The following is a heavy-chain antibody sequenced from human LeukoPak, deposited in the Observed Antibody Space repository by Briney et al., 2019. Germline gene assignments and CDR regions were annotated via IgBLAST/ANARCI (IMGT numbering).Heavy chain of an antibody. CDR2: IYYSGGT. Sequence: SETLSLTCTVSGSSISSYYWSWIRQPPGKGLEWIGYIYYSGGTNYNPSLKSRVTMSVDTSKHQFSLKLSSVTAADTAVYYCARAEGNWNYFDYWGQGTLVTVSS. J-gene: IGHJ4*02. D-gene: IGHD1-1*01. CDR3: ARAEGNWNYFDY. CDR1: GSSISSYY. V-gene: IGHV4-59*01.